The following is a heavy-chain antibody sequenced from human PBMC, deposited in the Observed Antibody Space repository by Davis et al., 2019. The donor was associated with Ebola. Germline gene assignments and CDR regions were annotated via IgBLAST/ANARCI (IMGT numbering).Heavy chain of an antibody. Sequence: MPSETLSLTCTVSGGSISSYYWSWIRQPPGKGLEWIGYLYYSGSTNYNPSLKSRVTISVDTSKNQFSLKLSSVTAADTAVYYCARRYGGYDILTGYQYYFDYWGQGTLVTVSS. V-gene: IGHV4-59*08. CDR1: GGSISSYY. J-gene: IGHJ4*02. CDR3: ARRYGGYDILTGYQYYFDY. CDR2: LYYSGST. D-gene: IGHD3-9*01.